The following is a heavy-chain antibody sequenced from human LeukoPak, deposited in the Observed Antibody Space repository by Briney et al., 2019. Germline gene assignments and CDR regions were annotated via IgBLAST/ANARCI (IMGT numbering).Heavy chain of an antibody. CDR1: GFTFSSYW. D-gene: IGHD3-3*01. Sequence: PGGSLRLSCEASGFTFSSYWMSWVRQAPGKGLEWVANIKQDGSAKYYVDSVKGRFTISRDNAKNSLYLQMNSLRAEDTAVYYCARVREDFCMDVWGKGTTVTVSS. CDR3: ARVREDFCMDV. CDR2: IKQDGSAK. V-gene: IGHV3-7*01. J-gene: IGHJ6*03.